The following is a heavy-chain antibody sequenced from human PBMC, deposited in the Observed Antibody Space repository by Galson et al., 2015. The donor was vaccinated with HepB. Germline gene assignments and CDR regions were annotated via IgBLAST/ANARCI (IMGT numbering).Heavy chain of an antibody. CDR1: GDSVSSSSAA. CDR2: TYYRSKWFN. V-gene: IGHV6-1*01. Sequence: CAISGDSVSSSSAAWNWVRQSPSRGLEWLGRTYYRSKWFNDYAVSVKGRIIINPDTSKNQFSLQLNSVAPEDTAVYYCAREPAARYYYYYMDVWGKGTTVTVSS. CDR3: AREPAARYYYYYMDV. J-gene: IGHJ6*03. D-gene: IGHD6-13*01.